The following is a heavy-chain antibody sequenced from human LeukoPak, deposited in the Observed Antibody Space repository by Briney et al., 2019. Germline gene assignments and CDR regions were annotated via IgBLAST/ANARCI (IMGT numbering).Heavy chain of an antibody. V-gene: IGHV3-21*01. D-gene: IGHD1-7*01. CDR1: GFTFSGYN. J-gene: IGHJ4*02. Sequence: GGSLRLSCAASGFTFSGYNMNWVRQAPGKGLEWVSSISHSSSSLYYADSVKGRFTISRDNAKNSLYLQMNSLRAEDTAVYYCVRDPTGTTFGYWGQGTLVTVSS. CDR2: ISHSSSSL. CDR3: VRDPTGTTFGY.